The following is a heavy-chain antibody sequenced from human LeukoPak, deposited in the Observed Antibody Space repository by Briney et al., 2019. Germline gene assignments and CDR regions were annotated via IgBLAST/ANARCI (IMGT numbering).Heavy chain of an antibody. CDR2: IYYSGST. J-gene: IGHJ4*02. CDR3: ARARIRIFDY. V-gene: IGHV4-61*10. D-gene: IGHD2-15*01. Sequence: SETLSLTCTVSGGSISSGSYYWSWIRQPAGKGLEWIGYIYYSGSTNYNPSLKSRVTISVDTSKNQFSLKLSSVTAADTAVYYCARARIRIFDYWGQGTLVTVSS. CDR1: GGSISSGSYY.